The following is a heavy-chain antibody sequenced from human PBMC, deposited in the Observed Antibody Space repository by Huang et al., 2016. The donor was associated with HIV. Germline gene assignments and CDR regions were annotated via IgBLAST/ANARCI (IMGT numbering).Heavy chain of an antibody. J-gene: IGHJ3*02. Sequence: EVQLVESGGGLVQPGGSLRLSCAASGFTFSSYSMNWVRQAPGKGLEWLAYISGSGRDVFRYSGTTIYYADSVKGRFTVSRDNARNSLFLQMNSLRDEDTAIYYCARVRVPLLADAFDIWGQGTMVSVSS. D-gene: IGHD1-1*01. CDR2: ISGSGRDVFRYSGTTI. CDR1: GFTFSSYS. CDR3: ARVRVPLLADAFDI. V-gene: IGHV3-48*02.